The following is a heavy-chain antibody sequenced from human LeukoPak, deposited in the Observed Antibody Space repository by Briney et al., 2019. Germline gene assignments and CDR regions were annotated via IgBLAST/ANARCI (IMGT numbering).Heavy chain of an antibody. Sequence: SETPSLTCAVYGGSFSGYYCSWIRQPPGKGLEWIGEINHSGSTNYNPSLKRRVTISVDTSKNQLSLQLSSVTAADTAVYYCARRHYSGGYLGGSSWFDPWGQGTLVTVSS. V-gene: IGHV4-34*01. CDR1: GGSFSGYY. CDR3: ARRHYSGGYLGGSSWFDP. J-gene: IGHJ5*02. D-gene: IGHD6-19*01. CDR2: INHSGST.